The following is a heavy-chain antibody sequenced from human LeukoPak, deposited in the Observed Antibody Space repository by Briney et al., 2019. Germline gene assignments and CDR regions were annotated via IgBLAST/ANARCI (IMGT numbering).Heavy chain of an antibody. J-gene: IGHJ2*01. V-gene: IGHV3-23*01. CDR1: GFTFSSYA. CDR3: AKGGYSSGPEPWYFDL. D-gene: IGHD6-19*01. CDR2: ISGSGGST. Sequence: PGGSLRLSCAASGFTFSSYAMSWVRQAPGKGLEWVSAISGSGGSTYYADSVKGRFTIPRDNSKNTLYLQMNSLRAEDTAVYYCAKGGYSSGPEPWYFDLWGRGTLVTVSS.